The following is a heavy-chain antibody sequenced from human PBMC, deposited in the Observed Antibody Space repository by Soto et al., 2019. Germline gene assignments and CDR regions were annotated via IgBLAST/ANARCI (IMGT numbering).Heavy chain of an antibody. D-gene: IGHD3-3*01. J-gene: IGHJ6*02. V-gene: IGHV3-11*06. CDR1: GFTFSDYY. CDR3: ARDVGDFWSGYYDYYYYGMDV. CDR2: ISSSSSYT. Sequence: QVQLVESGGGLVKPGGSLRLSCAASGFTFSDYYMSWIRQAPGKGLEWVSYISSSSSYTNYVDSVKGRFTIPRDNAKNSLYLQMNSLRAEDTAVYYCARDVGDFWSGYYDYYYYGMDVWGQGTTVTVSS.